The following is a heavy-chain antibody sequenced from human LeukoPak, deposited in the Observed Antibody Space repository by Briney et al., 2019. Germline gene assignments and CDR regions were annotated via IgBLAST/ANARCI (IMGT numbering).Heavy chain of an antibody. CDR2: ISAYNGNT. CDR1: GYTFTSHG. CDR3: ARVAFGGVIANGNDY. D-gene: IGHD3-16*02. Sequence: ASVKVSCKASGYTFTSHGISWVRQAPGQGLEWMGWISAYNGNTNYAQKLQGRVTMTTDTSTSTAYMELRSLRSDDTAVYYCARVAFGGVIANGNDYWGQGTLVTVSS. V-gene: IGHV1-18*01. J-gene: IGHJ4*02.